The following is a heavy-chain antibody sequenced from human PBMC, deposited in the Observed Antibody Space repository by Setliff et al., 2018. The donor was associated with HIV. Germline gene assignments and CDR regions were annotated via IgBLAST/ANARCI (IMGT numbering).Heavy chain of an antibody. Sequence: SETLSLTCTVSGGSISGHYWSWIRQPPGWGLEWIGYIYSSGSMNFNPPLQSRVTISVDTSKNQFSLKLSSVTAADTAVYYCARHSGVASPNWLDPWGQGTLVTVSS. CDR1: GGSISGHY. CDR3: ARHSGVASPNWLDP. V-gene: IGHV4-4*09. J-gene: IGHJ5*02. CDR2: IYSSGSM. D-gene: IGHD3-10*01.